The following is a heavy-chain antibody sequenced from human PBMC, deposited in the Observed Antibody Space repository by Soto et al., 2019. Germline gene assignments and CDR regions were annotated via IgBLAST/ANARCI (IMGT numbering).Heavy chain of an antibody. CDR1: GGSFSGYY. J-gene: IGHJ5*02. CDR2: INHSGST. CDR3: ARGREGLAARFGGYWFDP. V-gene: IGHV4-34*01. Sequence: SETLSLTCAVYGGSFSGYYWSWIRQPPGKGLEWIGEINHSGSTNYNPSLKSRVTISVDTSKNQFSLKLSSVTAADTAVYYFARGREGLAARFGGYWFDPWGEGTLVTVSS. D-gene: IGHD6-6*01.